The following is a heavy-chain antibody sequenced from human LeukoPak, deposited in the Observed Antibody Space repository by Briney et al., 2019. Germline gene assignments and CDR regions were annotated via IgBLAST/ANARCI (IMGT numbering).Heavy chain of an antibody. CDR3: ARAYATDAFDI. J-gene: IGHJ3*02. V-gene: IGHV3-30*04. Sequence: GGSLRLSCAASGFTFTNYAMHWVRQAPGKGLEWVAVISYDGSYKDYADSVKGRFTISRDNAKNSLYLQMNSLRAEDTAVYYCARAYATDAFDIWGQGTMVTVSS. D-gene: IGHD3-16*01. CDR1: GFTFTNYA. CDR2: ISYDGSYK.